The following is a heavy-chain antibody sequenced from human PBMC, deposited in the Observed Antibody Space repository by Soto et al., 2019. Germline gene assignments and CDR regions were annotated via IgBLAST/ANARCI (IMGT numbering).Heavy chain of an antibody. CDR2: IKTYNGNT. D-gene: IGHD3-16*01. CDR3: AMVDVYVTPSPQDV. Sequence: QVQLVQSGAEVKNTGASVKVSCKASGYTFTRYGIGWARQAPGQGLAWMGWIKTYNGNTNYAQNVQGRVTLTTDTSTSTAYMELRSLRSNDTAIFYCAMVDVYVTPSPQDVWGQGTTVIVSS. J-gene: IGHJ6*02. V-gene: IGHV1-18*01. CDR1: GYTFTRYG.